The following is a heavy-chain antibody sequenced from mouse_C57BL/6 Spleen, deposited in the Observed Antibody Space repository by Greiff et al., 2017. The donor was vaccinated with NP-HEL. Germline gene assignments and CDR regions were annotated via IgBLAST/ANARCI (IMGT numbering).Heavy chain of an antibody. CDR1: GYSFTGYY. CDR3: ARDYDYDGFAY. CDR2: INPSTGGT. V-gene: IGHV1-42*01. D-gene: IGHD2-4*01. Sequence: VQLKESGPELVKPGASVKISCKASGYSFTGYYMNWVKQSPEKSLEWIGEINPSTGGTTYNQKFKAKATLTVDKSSSTAYMQLKSLTSEDSAVYYCARDYDYDGFAYGGQGTLVTVSA. J-gene: IGHJ3*01.